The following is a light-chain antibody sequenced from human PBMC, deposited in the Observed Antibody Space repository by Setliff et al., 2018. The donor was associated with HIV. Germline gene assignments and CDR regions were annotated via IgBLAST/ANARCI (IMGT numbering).Light chain of an antibody. Sequence: QSALTQPASVSGSPGQSIAISCTGTSSDVGSYNLVSWFQQHPGKAPKLMIYGVSERPSGVSDRFSGSKSGITASLTISGLQAEDEADYYGCSYAGSTTFVFGTGTKGTVL. J-gene: IGLJ1*01. CDR3: CSYAGSTTFV. CDR2: GVS. CDR1: SSDVGSYNL. V-gene: IGLV2-23*02.